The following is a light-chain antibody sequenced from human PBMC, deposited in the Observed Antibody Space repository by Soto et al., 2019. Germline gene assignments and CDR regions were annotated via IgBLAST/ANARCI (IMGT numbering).Light chain of an antibody. CDR1: QSVSSY. Sequence: EIVLTQSPATLSLSPGERATLSCRASQSVSSYFACYHQKPGQAPRLLIYYASNRATGIPARFSGSGSGTDFTLTISSLEPEDFAVYYCHQCGSGPLTFGKGTKVEIK. CDR3: HQCGSGPLT. V-gene: IGKV3-11*01. CDR2: YAS. J-gene: IGKJ1*01.